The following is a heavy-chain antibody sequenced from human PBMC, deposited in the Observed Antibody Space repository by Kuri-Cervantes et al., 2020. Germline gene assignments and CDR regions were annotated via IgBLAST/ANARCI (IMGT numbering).Heavy chain of an antibody. Sequence: GESLKISCAASGFTFSSYSMNWVRQAPGKGLEWVSSISSSSSYIYYADSVKGRFTISRDNAKNSLYLQMNTLRAEDTAVYYCARAGCGGDCYSVDLFDYWGQGTLVTVSS. CDR3: ARAGCGGDCYSVDLFDY. CDR2: ISSSSSYI. D-gene: IGHD2-21*02. V-gene: IGHV3-21*04. CDR1: GFTFSSYS. J-gene: IGHJ4*02.